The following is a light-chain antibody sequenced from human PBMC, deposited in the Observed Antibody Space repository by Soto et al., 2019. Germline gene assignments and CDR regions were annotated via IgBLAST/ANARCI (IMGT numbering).Light chain of an antibody. CDR3: HQYHSVPLT. V-gene: IGKV4-1*01. J-gene: IGKJ4*01. CDR1: QSVLYSSNNKNY. Sequence: DIVMTQSPDSLAVSLGERATINCKSSQSVLYSSNNKNYLTWYQQKPGQPPKLLIYWASTRESGVPDRFSGSGSGTDFTLTISNLQAEDVAVYYCHQYHSVPLTFGGGTKVEIK. CDR2: WAS.